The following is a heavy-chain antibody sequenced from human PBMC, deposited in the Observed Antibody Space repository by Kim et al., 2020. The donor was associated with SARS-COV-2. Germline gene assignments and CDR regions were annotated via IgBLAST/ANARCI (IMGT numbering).Heavy chain of an antibody. CDR3: ARLPAARHWYFDL. CDR2: IYYSGCT. V-gene: IGHV4-59*01. Sequence: SETLSLTCTVSGGSISSYYWSWIRQPPGKGLEWIGYIYYSGCTNYNPSLKSRVTISVDTSKNQFSLKLSFVTAADTAVYYCARLPAARHWYFDLWGRGTRVTVSS. J-gene: IGHJ2*01. CDR1: GGSISSYY. D-gene: IGHD6-6*01.